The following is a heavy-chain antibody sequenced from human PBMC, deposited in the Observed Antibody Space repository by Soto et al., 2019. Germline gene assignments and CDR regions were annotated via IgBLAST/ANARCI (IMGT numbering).Heavy chain of an antibody. D-gene: IGHD3-3*01. CDR3: ARIYDFWSGYFDY. Sequence: ASVKVSCKASGYTFTSYDINWVRQAPGQGLEWMGWMNPYNGNTNYAQKLQGRVTMTTDTSTSTAYMELRSLRSDDTAVYYCARIYDFWSGYFDYWGQGTLVTVSS. V-gene: IGHV1-18*01. CDR1: GYTFTSYD. CDR2: MNPYNGNT. J-gene: IGHJ4*02.